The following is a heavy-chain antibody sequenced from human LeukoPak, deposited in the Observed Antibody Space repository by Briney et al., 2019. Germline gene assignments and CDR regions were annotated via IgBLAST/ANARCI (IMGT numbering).Heavy chain of an antibody. CDR2: INPNSGGT. D-gene: IGHD3-3*01. J-gene: IGHJ6*02. Sequence: ASVKVSCKASGHTFTGYYMHWVRQAPGQGLEWMGRINPNSGGTNYAQKFQGRVTMTRDTSISTAYMELSRLRSDDTAVYYCASHDDFWSGYSGAYYYYGMDVWAKGPRSPSP. CDR3: ASHDDFWSGYSGAYYYYGMDV. CDR1: GHTFTGYY. V-gene: IGHV1-2*06.